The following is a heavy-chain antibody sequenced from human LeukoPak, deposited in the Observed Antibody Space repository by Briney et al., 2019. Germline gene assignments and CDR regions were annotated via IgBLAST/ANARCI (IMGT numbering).Heavy chain of an antibody. Sequence: PGGSLRLSCAASGFTFSSYSMNWVRQAPGKGLEWVPYISSSSSTIYYADSVKGRFTISRDNAKNSLYLQMNSLRAEDTAVYYCARVRASGYVFNDAFDIWGQGTMVTVSS. CDR1: GFTFSSYS. CDR3: ARVRASGYVFNDAFDI. J-gene: IGHJ3*02. V-gene: IGHV3-48*01. CDR2: ISSSSSTI. D-gene: IGHD3-22*01.